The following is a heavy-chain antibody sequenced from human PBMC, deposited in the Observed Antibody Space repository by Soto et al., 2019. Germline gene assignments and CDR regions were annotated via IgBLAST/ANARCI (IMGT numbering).Heavy chain of an antibody. CDR2: INAGNGNT. D-gene: IGHD7-27*01. J-gene: IGHJ3*02. CDR1: GYTFTSYA. Sequence: ASVKVSCKASGYTFTSYAMHWVRQAPGQRLEWMGWINAGNGNTKYSQKFQGRVTITRDTSASTAYMELSSLRSEDTAVYYCARRVSLGFDVGAFDIWGQGTMVTVSS. V-gene: IGHV1-3*01. CDR3: ARRVSLGFDVGAFDI.